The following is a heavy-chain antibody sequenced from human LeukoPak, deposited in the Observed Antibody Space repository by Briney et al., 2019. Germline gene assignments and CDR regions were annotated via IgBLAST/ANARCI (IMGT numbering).Heavy chain of an antibody. CDR3: ARANALYCSSTSCLFDY. V-gene: IGHV1-2*02. D-gene: IGHD2-2*01. CDR1: GYTFTDYY. CDR2: INPNSGGT. Sequence: GASVKVSCKASGYTFTDYYIHWVRQAPGQGLEWMAWINPNSGGTYYAQNFHDRITLTRDTSISTAYMELSRLRSDDTAIYHCARANALYCSSTSCLFDYWGQGTLVTVSS. J-gene: IGHJ4*02.